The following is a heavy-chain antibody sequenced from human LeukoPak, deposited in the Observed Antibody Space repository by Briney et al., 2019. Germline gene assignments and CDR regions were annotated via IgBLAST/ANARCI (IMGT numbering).Heavy chain of an antibody. CDR1: GYTFTSYG. D-gene: IGHD3-22*01. Sequence: ASVKVSCKASGYTFTSYGISWVRQAPGQGLEWMGWISAYNGNTNYAQKLQGRVTMTTDISTSTAYMELRSLRSDDTAVYYCARVGWNSYYDSSGYYYRFDYWGQGTLVTVSS. CDR3: ARVGWNSYYDSSGYYYRFDY. J-gene: IGHJ4*02. CDR2: ISAYNGNT. V-gene: IGHV1-18*01.